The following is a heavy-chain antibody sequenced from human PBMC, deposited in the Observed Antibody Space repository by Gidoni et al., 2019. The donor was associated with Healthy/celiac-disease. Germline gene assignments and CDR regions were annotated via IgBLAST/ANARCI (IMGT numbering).Heavy chain of an antibody. D-gene: IGHD1-26*01. Sequence: EVQLLESGGGSVQPGGSLRLSCAASGFTFSSHAMSWVRQAPGKGLEWVSVIRGSGGSTYYEDAVKGRFTISRDNSKNTLYLQMNSLRAEDTAVYYCAKDSPPVGATYYYYYMDVWGKGTTVTVSS. CDR1: GFTFSSHA. V-gene: IGHV3-23*01. CDR2: IRGSGGST. J-gene: IGHJ6*03. CDR3: AKDSPPVGATYYYYYMDV.